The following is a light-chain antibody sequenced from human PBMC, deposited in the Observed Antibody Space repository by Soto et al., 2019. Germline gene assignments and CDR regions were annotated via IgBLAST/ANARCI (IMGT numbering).Light chain of an antibody. CDR2: AAS. CDR1: QTISTY. Sequence: DIPMTQSPSSLSASVGDRVTITCRASQTISTYLNWYQQKPGKAPNLLIYAASILQSGVPSRFSGSGSGTHFTLTISNLQPGDFAIYYCQHSFSTPWTFGQGTKVEIK. J-gene: IGKJ1*01. CDR3: QHSFSTPWT. V-gene: IGKV1-39*01.